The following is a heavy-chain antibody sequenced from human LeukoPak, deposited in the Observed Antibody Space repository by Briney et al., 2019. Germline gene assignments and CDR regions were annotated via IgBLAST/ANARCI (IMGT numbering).Heavy chain of an antibody. V-gene: IGHV3-15*01. J-gene: IGHJ6*02. CDR2: IKSKTDGGTT. CDR3: TTADYYDSSGYDYYYYGMDV. D-gene: IGHD3-22*01. Sequence: GGSLRLSCAASGFTFSNVWMSWVRQAPGKGLEWVGRIKSKTDGGTTDYAAPVKGRFTISRDDSKNTLYLQMNSLKTEDTAVYYCTTADYYDSSGYDYYYYGMDVWGQGTTVTVSS. CDR1: GFTFSNVW.